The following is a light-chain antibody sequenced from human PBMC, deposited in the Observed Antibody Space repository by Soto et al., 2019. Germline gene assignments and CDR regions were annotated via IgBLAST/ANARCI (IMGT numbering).Light chain of an antibody. Sequence: QSALTQPASVSGSLGRSITISGPGTIVNVVGYDGVSWYQHHPGKAPRLVIYEGNKRPSGVSNRFSGPKSGNMASLTISGLQAEDEADYYCCSYAYTNNWVFGGGTKLTVL. CDR3: CSYAYTNNWV. CDR2: EGN. CDR1: IVNVVGYDG. J-gene: IGLJ3*02. V-gene: IGLV2-23*01.